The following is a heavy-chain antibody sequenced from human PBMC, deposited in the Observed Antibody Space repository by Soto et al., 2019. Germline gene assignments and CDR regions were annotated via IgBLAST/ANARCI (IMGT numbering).Heavy chain of an antibody. CDR1: GGSISSYY. V-gene: IGHV4-59*04. J-gene: IGHJ5*01. CDR2: IFYSGSA. D-gene: IGHD3-3*01. CDR3: AGRTSLTSVEIFSGGLSGYNWVDP. Sequence: SETLSLTCIVSGGSISSYYWSWIRQPPGKGLEWIGSIFYSGSAYYNPSLKSRVTMSVDTSQNQFSLKLSSVTAADTAVYYCAGRTSLTSVEIFSGGLSGYNWVDPWGRGTLVTVSS.